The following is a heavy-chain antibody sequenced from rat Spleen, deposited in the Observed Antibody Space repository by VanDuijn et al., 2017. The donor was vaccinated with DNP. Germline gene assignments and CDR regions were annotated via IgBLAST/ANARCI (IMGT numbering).Heavy chain of an antibody. D-gene: IGHD1-12*02. CDR1: GFIFSDHN. CDR2: ISYDGRKT. V-gene: IGHV5-7*01. Sequence: EVQLVESGGGLVQPGRSLKLSCGASGFIFSDHNMAWVRQAPKKGPEWVASISYDGRKTNYRDSVKGRFTISRDNAKSTLYLQMNSLRSEDTATYYCARVGDYHDGGDGDVLDVWGQGTSVTVSS. J-gene: IGHJ4*01. CDR3: ARVGDYHDGGDGDVLDV.